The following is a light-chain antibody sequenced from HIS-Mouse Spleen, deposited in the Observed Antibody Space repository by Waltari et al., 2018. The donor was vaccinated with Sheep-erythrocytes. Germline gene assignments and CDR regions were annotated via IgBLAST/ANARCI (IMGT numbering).Light chain of an antibody. V-gene: IGKV4-1*01. CDR1: QSVLYSSNNKNY. CDR2: CAS. J-gene: IGKJ3*01. Sequence: DIVMTQSPDSLAVSLGERATINCKSSQSVLYSSNNKNYLAWYQQKPGQPPKLLIYCASTREAGVPDRLSGCASGTDFTLTISSLKAEDVSVYYCQKYYSTPITFGPGTKVDIK. CDR3: QKYYSTPIT.